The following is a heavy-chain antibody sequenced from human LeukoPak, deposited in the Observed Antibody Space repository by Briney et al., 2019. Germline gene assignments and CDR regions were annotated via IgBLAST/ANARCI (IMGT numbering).Heavy chain of an antibody. CDR3: ARAPVWAPL. D-gene: IGHD7-27*01. CDR1: GFSVINNY. V-gene: IGHV3-53*01. Sequence: GGSLRLSCAASGFSVINNYVTWVRQAPGKGLEWVSVIYTGDRADYSDSVKGRFTISRDNSKNTLYLQMNSLRAEDTAVYYCARAPVWAPLWGQGTLVTVSS. J-gene: IGHJ4*02. CDR2: IYTGDRA.